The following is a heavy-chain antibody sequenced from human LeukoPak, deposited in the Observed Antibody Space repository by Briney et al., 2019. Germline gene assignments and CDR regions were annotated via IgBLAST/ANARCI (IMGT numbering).Heavy chain of an antibody. Sequence: PGGSLRLSCAASGFTFSSYSMNWVRQAPGKGLEWVSSISSSSSYIYYADSVKGRFTISRDNAKNSLYLQMNSLRPEDTAVYYCARADWDYFYYYMDVWGKGTTVTVSS. V-gene: IGHV3-21*01. CDR2: ISSSSSYI. CDR1: GFTFSSYS. D-gene: IGHD3-9*01. CDR3: ARADWDYFYYYMDV. J-gene: IGHJ6*03.